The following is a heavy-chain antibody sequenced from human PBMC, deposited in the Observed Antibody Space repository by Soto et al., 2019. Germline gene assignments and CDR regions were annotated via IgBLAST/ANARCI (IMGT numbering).Heavy chain of an antibody. Sequence: PGGSLRLSCAASGCTFSSYAMSWVRQAPGKGLQWFSAISGSGGSTYYADSVKGRFTISRDTSKNTLYLQLNSLRAEDTAVYYCAKDPSSVVTAGYFDYLDQGTLVTVSS. D-gene: IGHD2-21*02. CDR3: AKDPSSVVTAGYFDY. V-gene: IGHV3-23*01. J-gene: IGHJ4*02. CDR2: ISGSGGST. CDR1: GCTFSSYA.